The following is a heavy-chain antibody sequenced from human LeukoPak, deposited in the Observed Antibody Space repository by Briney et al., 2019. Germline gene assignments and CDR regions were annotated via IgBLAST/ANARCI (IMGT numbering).Heavy chain of an antibody. J-gene: IGHJ5*02. CDR1: GFTFSSYS. D-gene: IGHD2-2*01. Sequence: GGSLRLSCAASGFTFSSYSMNWVRQAPGKGLEWVSSVSSSSRYIYYADSVKGRFTISRDNAKNSLFPQMNSLRAEDTAVYFCARVTGCSDTTCPSDPWGQGTLVTVSS. CDR2: VSSSSRYI. CDR3: ARVTGCSDTTCPSDP. V-gene: IGHV3-21*01.